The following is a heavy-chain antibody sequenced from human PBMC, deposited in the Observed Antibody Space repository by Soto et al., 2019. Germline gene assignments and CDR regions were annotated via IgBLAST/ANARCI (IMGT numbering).Heavy chain of an antibody. CDR2: ISYDGSNK. Sequence: QVQLVESGGDVVQPGRSLRLSCAASGFTFSSYAMHWVRQAPGKGLEWVAVISYDGSNKYYADSVKGRFTISRDNSKNTLYLQMNSLRAEDTAVYYCAKMPSITMVRGVIGGMDVWGQGTTVTVSS. CDR3: AKMPSITMVRGVIGGMDV. J-gene: IGHJ6*02. D-gene: IGHD3-10*01. V-gene: IGHV3-30-3*02. CDR1: GFTFSSYA.